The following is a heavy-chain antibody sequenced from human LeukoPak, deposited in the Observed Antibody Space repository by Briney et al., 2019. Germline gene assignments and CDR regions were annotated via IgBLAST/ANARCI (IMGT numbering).Heavy chain of an antibody. CDR3: ARGPRTGYYDSSGPGWFDP. Sequence: SETLSLTCTVSGGSISSGSYYWSWIRRPTGKGLEWIGRIYTSGSTNYNPSLKSRVTISVDTSKNQFSLKLSSVTAADTAVYYCARGPRTGYYDSSGPGWFDPWGQGTLVTVSS. J-gene: IGHJ5*02. D-gene: IGHD3-22*01. CDR2: IYTSGST. CDR1: GGSISSGSYY. V-gene: IGHV4-61*02.